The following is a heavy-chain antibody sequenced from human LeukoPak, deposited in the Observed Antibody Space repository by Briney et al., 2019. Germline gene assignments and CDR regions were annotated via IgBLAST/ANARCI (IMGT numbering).Heavy chain of an antibody. CDR1: GYTFTGYY. CDR3: ARVGYDSSGYFSRQIDY. V-gene: IGHV1-2*04. J-gene: IGHJ4*02. CDR2: INPNSGGT. Sequence: ASVKVSCKASGYTFTGYYMHWVRQAPGQGLEWMGWINPNSGGTNYAQKFQGWVTMTRDTSISTAYMELSRLRSDDTAVYYCARVGYDSSGYFSRQIDYWGQGTLVTVSS. D-gene: IGHD3-22*01.